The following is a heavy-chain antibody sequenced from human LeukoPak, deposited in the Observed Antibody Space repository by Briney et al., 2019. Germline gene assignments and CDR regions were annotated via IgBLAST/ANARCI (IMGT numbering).Heavy chain of an antibody. CDR1: GLAFSSCA. Sequence: GGSLRLSCVASGLAFSSCAMSWLRQAPGKGTEWLSGITGSGGNTYYADSAKGRFTISRDNSKNTLYLQINSLRVEDTAVYYCARRYSNSPGFDIWGQGTMVTVSS. CDR3: ARRYSNSPGFDI. CDR2: ITGSGGNT. D-gene: IGHD5-12*01. V-gene: IGHV3-23*01. J-gene: IGHJ3*02.